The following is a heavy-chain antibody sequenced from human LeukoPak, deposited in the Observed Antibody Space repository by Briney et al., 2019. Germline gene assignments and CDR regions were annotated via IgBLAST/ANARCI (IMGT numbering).Heavy chain of an antibody. CDR1: GFAFSDYY. CDR2: ISDTSSYT. Sequence: PGGSLRLSCAASGFAFSDYYMSWLRQAPGKGLEWVSYISDTSSYTNYADSVKGRFTISRDNSKNTLYLQMNSLRAEDTAVYYCARARWLQLPEYWGQGTLVTVSS. CDR3: ARARWLQLPEY. V-gene: IGHV3-11*06. J-gene: IGHJ4*02. D-gene: IGHD5-24*01.